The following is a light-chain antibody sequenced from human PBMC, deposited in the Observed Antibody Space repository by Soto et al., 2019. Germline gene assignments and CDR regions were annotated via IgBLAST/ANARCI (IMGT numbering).Light chain of an antibody. J-gene: IGKJ1*01. CDR2: AAS. V-gene: IGKV1-39*01. CDR3: QQSYSTPPK. CDR1: QSISSY. Sequence: DIQMTQSPSSLSACVGDRVTITCRASQSISSYLNWYQQKPGKAPKLLIYAASSLQSGVPSRFSGSGSGTDFTLTISSLQPEDFATYYCQQSYSTPPKFGQGTKVEIK.